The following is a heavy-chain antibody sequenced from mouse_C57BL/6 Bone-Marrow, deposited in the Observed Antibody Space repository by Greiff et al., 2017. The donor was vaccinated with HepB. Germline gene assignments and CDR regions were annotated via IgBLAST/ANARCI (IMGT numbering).Heavy chain of an antibody. J-gene: IGHJ3*01. CDR2: IYPGSGST. Sequence: QVQLQQPGAELVKPGASVKMSCKASGYTFTSYWITWVKQRPGQGLEWIGDIYPGSGSTNYNEKFKSKATLTVDTSSSTAYMQLSSLTSEDSAVYYCARCLSRQLRHPFAYRGQGTLVTVSA. D-gene: IGHD3-2*02. CDR3: ARCLSRQLRHPFAY. CDR1: GYTFTSYW. V-gene: IGHV1-55*01.